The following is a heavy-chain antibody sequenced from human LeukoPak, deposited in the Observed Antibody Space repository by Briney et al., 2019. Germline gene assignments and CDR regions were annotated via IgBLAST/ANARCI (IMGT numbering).Heavy chain of an antibody. Sequence: GGSLRLSCAASGFTFSSYSMNWVRQAPGKGLEWVSYISSSSSTIYYADSVKGRFTISRDNAKNSLYLQMNSLRAEDTAVYYCASCQTYYYGSGSYYNPDYFDYWGQGTLVTVSS. D-gene: IGHD3-10*01. CDR1: GFTFSSYS. J-gene: IGHJ4*02. CDR3: ASCQTYYYGSGSYYNPDYFDY. CDR2: ISSSSSTI. V-gene: IGHV3-48*01.